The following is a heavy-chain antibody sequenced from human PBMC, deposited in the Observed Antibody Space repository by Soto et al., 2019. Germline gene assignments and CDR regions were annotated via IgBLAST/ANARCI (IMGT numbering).Heavy chain of an antibody. V-gene: IGHV1-46*01. D-gene: IGHD2-15*01. CDR2: INPSGGST. CDR1: GYTFTSYY. Sequence: ASVKVSCKASGYTFTSYYMHWVRQAPGQGLEGMGIINPSGGSTSYAQKFQGRVTMTRDTSTSTVYMELSSLRSEDTAVYYSAREGIADHYFDYRGEGTLGTVAS. J-gene: IGHJ4*02. CDR3: AREGIADHYFDY.